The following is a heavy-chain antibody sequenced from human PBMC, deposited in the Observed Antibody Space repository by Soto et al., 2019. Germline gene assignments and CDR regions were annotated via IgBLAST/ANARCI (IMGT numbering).Heavy chain of an antibody. CDR2: INTSGGST. D-gene: IGHD4-17*01. Sequence: PGGSLRLSCAASGFTFSTYAMSWVRQAPGKGLEWVSTINTSGGSTYYADSVKGRFTISRDNSKNTLYLQMNSLRAEDTAVYYCAKDRGVEVTTRFFDYWGQGTLVTVSS. J-gene: IGHJ4*02. V-gene: IGHV3-23*01. CDR1: GFTFSTYA. CDR3: AKDRGVEVTTRFFDY.